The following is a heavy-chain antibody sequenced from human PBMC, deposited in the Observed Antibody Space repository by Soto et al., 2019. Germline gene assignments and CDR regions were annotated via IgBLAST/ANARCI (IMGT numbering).Heavy chain of an antibody. J-gene: IGHJ6*02. D-gene: IGHD2-8*01. CDR1: GFTFSRSD. Sequence: GGSLRLSCSDSGFTFSRSDLHWVRQAPGKGLEWVGRVRSKIHNYATSFADSVRGRFTISRNDSDNTVSLEMSGLKSEDTALYYCSRHEEGRRMVFYGMDVWGQGTTVTVSS. V-gene: IGHV3-73*01. CDR3: SRHEEGRRMVFYGMDV. CDR2: VRSKIHNYAT.